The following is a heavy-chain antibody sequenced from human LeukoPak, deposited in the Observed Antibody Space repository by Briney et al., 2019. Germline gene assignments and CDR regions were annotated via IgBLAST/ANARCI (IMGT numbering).Heavy chain of an antibody. CDR3: ARQGCSSTSCYEDWFDP. CDR1: GYSFTSYW. V-gene: IGHV5-51*01. D-gene: IGHD2-2*01. CDR2: IYPGDSDT. J-gene: IGHJ5*02. Sequence: GESLKISCKGSGYSFTSYWIGWVRQMPGKGLGWMGIIYPGDSDTRYSPSFQGQVTISADKSISTAYLQWSSLKASDTAMYYCARQGCSSTSCYEDWFDPWGQGTLVTVSS.